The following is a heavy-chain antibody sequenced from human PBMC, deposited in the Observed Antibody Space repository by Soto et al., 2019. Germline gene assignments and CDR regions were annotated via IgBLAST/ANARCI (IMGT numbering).Heavy chain of an antibody. V-gene: IGHV3-23*01. CDR2: ITGDISKT. Sequence: DVQLLESGGGLAQPGGSLRLSCTASGFSFNAFSMSWVRQAPGKGLEWVSTITGDISKTYYADSVRGRFIVSRDNSKNTLFLQMNSLRAEDTATYYCAKVGYYNSGWFDSWGQGTLVTVSS. J-gene: IGHJ5*01. CDR3: AKVGYYNSGWFDS. D-gene: IGHD6-19*01. CDR1: GFSFNAFS.